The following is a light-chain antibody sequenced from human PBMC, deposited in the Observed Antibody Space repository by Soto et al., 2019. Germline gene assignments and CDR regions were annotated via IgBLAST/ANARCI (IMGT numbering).Light chain of an antibody. CDR3: PHRSNWPTFT. Sequence: EIVLTQSPATLSLSPGERATLSCRASQSVSSYLAWYQQKPGQAPRLLIYDASNRATGIPTRFSGSGSGTDFTLTIRSLEREDFAVYYCPHRSNWPTFTFGPGTKGDIK. CDR1: QSVSSY. J-gene: IGKJ3*01. CDR2: DAS. V-gene: IGKV3-11*01.